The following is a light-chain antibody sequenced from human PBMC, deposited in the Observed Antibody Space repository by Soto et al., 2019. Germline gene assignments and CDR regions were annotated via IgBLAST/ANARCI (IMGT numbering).Light chain of an antibody. CDR1: QSISSW. Sequence: DIQMTQSPSTLSASVGDRVTITCRASQSISSWLAWYQQKPGKAPKLLIYKAISLESGVPSRFSGSGSGTEFTLTISSLQPDDFATYYGQQYNSYWTFGKGTKVEIK. CDR3: QQYNSYWT. V-gene: IGKV1-5*03. J-gene: IGKJ1*01. CDR2: KAI.